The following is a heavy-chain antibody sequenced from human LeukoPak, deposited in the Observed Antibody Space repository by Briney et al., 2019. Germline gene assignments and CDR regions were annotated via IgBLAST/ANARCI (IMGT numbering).Heavy chain of an antibody. CDR2: IYYSGST. D-gene: IGHD6-19*01. V-gene: IGHV4-59*01. CDR3: ARAGQWLVWDFDY. J-gene: IGHJ4*02. CDR1: GGSISSYY. Sequence: SETLSLTCTVSGGSISSYYWSWIRQPPGKGLEWIGYIYYSGSTNYNPSLKSRVTISVDTSKNQFSLKLSSVTAADTAVYYCARAGQWLVWDFDYWGQGTLVTVSS.